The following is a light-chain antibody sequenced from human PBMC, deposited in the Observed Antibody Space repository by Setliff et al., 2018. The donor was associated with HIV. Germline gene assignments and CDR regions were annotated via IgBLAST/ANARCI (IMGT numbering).Light chain of an antibody. CDR1: SSDVGGYNY. Sequence: QSVLTQPASVSGSPGQSITISCTGTSSDVGGYNYVSWYQQHPGKAPKLMIYDVSNRPSGVSNRFSGSKSGNTASLIISGLQAEDEADYYCSSYTNSGTLDVGFGGGTKVTVL. V-gene: IGLV2-14*03. CDR3: SSYTNSGTLDVG. J-gene: IGLJ2*01. CDR2: DVS.